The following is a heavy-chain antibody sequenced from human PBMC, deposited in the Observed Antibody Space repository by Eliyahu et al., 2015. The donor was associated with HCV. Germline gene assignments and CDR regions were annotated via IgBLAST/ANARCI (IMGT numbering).Heavy chain of an antibody. CDR2: IGSSSSSI. D-gene: IGHD3-10*01. CDR3: ARDKYASGSYPFDF. J-gene: IGHJ4*02. V-gene: IGHV3-48*02. Sequence: EVQLVDSGGGLVQPGGSLRLSCTASGFTFSTYNMNWVRQAPGKGLEWVAYIGSSSSSIYYADSVKGRFTISRDNAKNSLYLQMNSLRDGDTAVYYCARDKYASGSYPFDFWGQGTLVTVSS. CDR1: GFTFSTYN.